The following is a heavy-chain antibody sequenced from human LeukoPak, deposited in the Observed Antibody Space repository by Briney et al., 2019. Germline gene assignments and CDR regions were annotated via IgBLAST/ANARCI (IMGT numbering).Heavy chain of an antibody. D-gene: IGHD2-15*01. Sequence: GASVKVSCKASGYTFTSYYMHWVRQAPGQGLEWMGIINPSGGSTSYAQKFQGRVTKTRDTSTSTVYMELSSLRSEDTAVYYCARVTCSGGSCYHYGMDVWGQGTTVTVSS. CDR3: ARVTCSGGSCYHYGMDV. J-gene: IGHJ6*02. CDR2: INPSGGST. V-gene: IGHV1-46*01. CDR1: GYTFTSYY.